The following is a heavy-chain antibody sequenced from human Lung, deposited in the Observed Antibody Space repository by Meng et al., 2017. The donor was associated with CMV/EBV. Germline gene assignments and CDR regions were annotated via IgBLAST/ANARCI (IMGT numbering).Heavy chain of an antibody. CDR3: AKDRVATNRYGMDV. D-gene: IGHD2-15*01. Sequence: GGSLRLXXAASGFTFGDYAMHWVRQAPGKGLEWVSGISWNSGSIGYAGSVKGRFTISRDNAKNSLYLQMNSLRAEDTALYYCAKDRVATNRYGMDVWGQGXTVTVSS. CDR1: GFTFGDYA. V-gene: IGHV3-9*01. J-gene: IGHJ6*02. CDR2: ISWNSGSI.